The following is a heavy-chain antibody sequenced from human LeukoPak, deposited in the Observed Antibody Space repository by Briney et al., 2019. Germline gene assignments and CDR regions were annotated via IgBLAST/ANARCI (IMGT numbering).Heavy chain of an antibody. CDR3: ATVSYYYDSSGYQGYFQH. V-gene: IGHV1-24*01. D-gene: IGHD3-22*01. Sequence: GPSVKVSGKVSGYTLTELCIHWVRHPPGKLLEWMLGFDPEDGETIYAQRLQGRVHMTEDTSPDNDYMELSSLRSEDAAVYYCATVSYYYDSSGYQGYFQHWGQGTLVTISS. CDR1: GYTLTELC. J-gene: IGHJ1*01. CDR2: FDPEDGET.